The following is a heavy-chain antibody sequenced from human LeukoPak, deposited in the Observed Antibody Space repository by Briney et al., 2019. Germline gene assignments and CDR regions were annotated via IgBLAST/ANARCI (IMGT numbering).Heavy chain of an antibody. D-gene: IGHD5/OR15-5a*01. V-gene: IGHV3-21*04. Sequence: GGSLRLSCAASGFTFSSYSMNWVRQAPGKGLEWVSSISSSSSYIYYADSVKGRFTISRDNSKNMVYLEMNSLRAEDTAVYYCARDPSLRVTLDYWGQGTLVTVSS. CDR2: ISSSSSYI. J-gene: IGHJ4*02. CDR3: ARDPSLRVTLDY. CDR1: GFTFSSYS.